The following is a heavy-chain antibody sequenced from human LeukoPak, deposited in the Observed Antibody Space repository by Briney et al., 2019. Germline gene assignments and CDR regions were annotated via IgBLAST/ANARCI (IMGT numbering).Heavy chain of an antibody. CDR2: INHSGST. D-gene: IGHD3-22*01. J-gene: IGHJ3*02. Sequence: SETLSLTCAVYGGSFSGYYWSWIRQPPGKGLEWIGEINHSGSTNHNPSLKSRVTISVDTSKNQFSLKLSSVTAADTAVYYCARPRLYYYDSSGYHAFDIWGQGTMVTVSS. CDR1: GGSFSGYY. V-gene: IGHV4-34*01. CDR3: ARPRLYYYDSSGYHAFDI.